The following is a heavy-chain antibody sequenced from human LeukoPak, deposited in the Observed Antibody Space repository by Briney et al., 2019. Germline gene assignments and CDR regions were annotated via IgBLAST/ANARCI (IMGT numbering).Heavy chain of an antibody. V-gene: IGHV3-53*01. CDR2: IYVDGTT. D-gene: IGHD5-24*01. CDR1: GFTVSSNF. J-gene: IGHJ4*02. CDR3: ARGDGYNFFDY. Sequence: GGSLRLSCAASGFTVSSNFMSWVRQAPGKGLEWVSVIYVDGTTYYADSVKGRFTISRDNSKNTLSLQMNSLRAEDTAVYYCARGDGYNFFDYWGQGTLVTVSS.